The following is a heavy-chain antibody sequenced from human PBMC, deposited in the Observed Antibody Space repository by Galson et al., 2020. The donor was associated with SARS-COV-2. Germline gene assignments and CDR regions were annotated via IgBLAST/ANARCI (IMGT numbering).Heavy chain of an antibody. J-gene: IGHJ3*02. CDR3: AKEKLSFRITMIEGDAFDI. D-gene: IGHD3-22*01. V-gene: IGHV3-30*02. Sequence: GGSLRLSCAASGFTFSSYGMHWVRQAPGKGLEWVAFIRYDGSNKYYADSVKGRFTISRDNSKNTLYLQMNSLRAEDTAVYYCAKEKLSFRITMIEGDAFDIWGEGQWSPSLQ. CDR1: GFTFSSYG. CDR2: IRYDGSNK.